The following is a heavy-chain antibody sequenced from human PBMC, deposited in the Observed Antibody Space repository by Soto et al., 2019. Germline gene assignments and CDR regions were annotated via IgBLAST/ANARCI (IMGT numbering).Heavy chain of an antibody. Sequence: EVQLVESGGGMVQPGGSLRVSCEASGFTFSDYWMSWVRQAPGKGPEWVANIKFDGSEKQYVDSVRGRFTISRDNSRNSLFLQMNSLRARDTAVYYCVKDGGYCSSSTCYSPRNHYFDSWGQGTLVTVSS. CDR3: VKDGGYCSSSTCYSPRNHYFDS. J-gene: IGHJ4*02. V-gene: IGHV3-7*03. CDR1: GFTFSDYW. CDR2: IKFDGSEK. D-gene: IGHD2-2*01.